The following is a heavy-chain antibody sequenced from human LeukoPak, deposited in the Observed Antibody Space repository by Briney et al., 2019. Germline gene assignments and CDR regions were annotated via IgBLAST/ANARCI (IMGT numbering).Heavy chain of an antibody. V-gene: IGHV1-69*04. Sequence: SVKVSCKASGGTFSSYAISWVRQAPGQGLEWMGRIIPILGIANYAQKFQGRVTITADKSTSTAYMELSSLGSEDTAVYYCAREGGNYYDSSGLYYFDYWGQGTLVTVSS. J-gene: IGHJ4*02. CDR2: IIPILGIA. CDR1: GGTFSSYA. D-gene: IGHD3-22*01. CDR3: AREGGNYYDSSGLYYFDY.